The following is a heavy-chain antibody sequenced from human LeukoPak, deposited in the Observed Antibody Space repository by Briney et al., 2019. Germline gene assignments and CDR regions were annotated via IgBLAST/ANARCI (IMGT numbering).Heavy chain of an antibody. Sequence: GGSLRLSCAASGFTFSSYAMSWVRQAPGKGLEWVSAISGSGGSTYYADSVKGRFTISRDNSKNTLYLQMNSLRAEDTAVYYCAKAQQLATGRGVYGMDVWGQGTTVTVSS. D-gene: IGHD6-13*01. J-gene: IGHJ6*02. V-gene: IGHV3-23*01. CDR3: AKAQQLATGRGVYGMDV. CDR1: GFTFSSYA. CDR2: ISGSGGST.